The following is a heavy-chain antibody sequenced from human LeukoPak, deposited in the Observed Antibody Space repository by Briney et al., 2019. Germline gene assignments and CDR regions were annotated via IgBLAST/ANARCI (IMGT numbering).Heavy chain of an antibody. V-gene: IGHV4-30-4*01. Sequence: SQTLSLTCTVSGGSISDGDYYWGWIRQPPGKGLEWIGYIFSSGSTYYNPSLKRRVVISLDTSKNQFSLKLSSVTAADTAIYYCVRVLTYYYSDNWGQGTLVTVSS. CDR2: IFSSGST. CDR1: GGSISDGDYY. CDR3: VRVLTYYYSDN. D-gene: IGHD2-21*01. J-gene: IGHJ4*02.